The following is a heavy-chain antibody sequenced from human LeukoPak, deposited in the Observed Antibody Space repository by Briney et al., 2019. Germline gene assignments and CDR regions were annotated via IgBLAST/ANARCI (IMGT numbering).Heavy chain of an antibody. CDR1: GGTFSSYA. J-gene: IGHJ5*02. CDR3: ARRGYSYKGWFDP. D-gene: IGHD5-18*01. CDR2: IIPILGIA. V-gene: IGHV1-69*04. Sequence: SVKVSCKASGGTFSSYAISWVRQAPGQGLEWMGRIIPILGIANYAQKFQGRVTITADKSTSTAYMELSSLRSEDTAVYYCARRGYSYKGWFDPWGQGTLVTVSS.